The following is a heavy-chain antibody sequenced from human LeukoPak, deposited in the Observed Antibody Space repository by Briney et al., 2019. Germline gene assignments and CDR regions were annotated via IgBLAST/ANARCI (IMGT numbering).Heavy chain of an antibody. CDR1: GGTFSSYA. V-gene: IGHV1-69*06. CDR3: ARSMVRGEGYYYYGMDV. CDR2: IIPIFGTA. J-gene: IGHJ6*04. Sequence: SVKVSCEASGGTFSSYAISWVRQAPGQGLEWMGGIIPIFGTANYAQKFQGRVTITADKSTSTAYMELSSLRSEDTAVYYCARSMVRGEGYYYYGMDVWGKGTTVTVSS. D-gene: IGHD3-10*01.